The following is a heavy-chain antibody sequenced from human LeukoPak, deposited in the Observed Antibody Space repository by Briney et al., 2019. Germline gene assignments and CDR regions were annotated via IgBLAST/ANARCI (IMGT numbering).Heavy chain of an antibody. Sequence: PSETLSLTCAVYGGSFSGYYWSWIRQPPGKGLEWIGEINHSGSTNYNPSLKSRVTISVDTSKNQFSLKLSSVTAADTAVYYCARGGIAAAGGDYWGQGTLVTVSS. J-gene: IGHJ4*02. D-gene: IGHD6-13*01. V-gene: IGHV4-34*01. CDR2: INHSGST. CDR1: GGSFSGYY. CDR3: ARGGIAAAGGDY.